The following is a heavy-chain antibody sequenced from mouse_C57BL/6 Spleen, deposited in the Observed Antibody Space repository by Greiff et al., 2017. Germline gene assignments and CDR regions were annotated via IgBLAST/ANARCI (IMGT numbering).Heavy chain of an antibody. J-gene: IGHJ2*01. CDR2: IDPENGDT. V-gene: IGHV14-4*01. CDR3: TTYGNYFDY. CDR1: GFNIQDDY. D-gene: IGHD1-1*01. Sequence: EVQLQQSGAELVRPGASVKLSCTASGFNIQDDYMHWVKQRPEQGLEWIGWIDPENGDTEYASKFQGKATITADTSSNTAYLQLSSLTSEDTAVYYCTTYGNYFDYWGQGTTLTVSS.